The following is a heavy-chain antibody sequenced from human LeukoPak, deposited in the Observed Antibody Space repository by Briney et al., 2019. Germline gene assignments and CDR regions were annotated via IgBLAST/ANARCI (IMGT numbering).Heavy chain of an antibody. V-gene: IGHV2-70*11. J-gene: IGHJ4*02. Sequence: KSGPTLVNPTQTLTLTCAFSGFSLSTSGMCVSWIRQPPGKALEWLARIDWDDDKYYSTSLQPRVSISKDTSKNQVVLTMTNMDPVDTATFYCARTRRSGSYYFFDYWGQGTLVTVSS. CDR2: IDWDDDK. CDR3: ARTRRSGSYYFFDY. D-gene: IGHD3-22*01. CDR1: GFSLSTSGMC.